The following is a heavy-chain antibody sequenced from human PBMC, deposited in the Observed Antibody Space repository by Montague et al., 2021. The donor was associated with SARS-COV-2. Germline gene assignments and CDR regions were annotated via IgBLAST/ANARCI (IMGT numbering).Heavy chain of an antibody. V-gene: IGHV4-61*02. J-gene: IGHJ4*02. D-gene: IGHD3-10*01. CDR3: ARHSGGSEVSGLDY. Sequence: TLSLTCTVSGDSINSGSYYWSWIRQPAGKGLEWIGRIYTSGRTNYNPSLKSRVTMSIDTSENQFSLNLNSVTAADTAVYYCARHSGGSEVSGLDYWGQGTLVTVSS. CDR1: GDSINSGSYY. CDR2: IYTSGRT.